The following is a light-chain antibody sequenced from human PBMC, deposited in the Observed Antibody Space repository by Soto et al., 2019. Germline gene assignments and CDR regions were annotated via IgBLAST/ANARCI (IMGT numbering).Light chain of an antibody. Sequence: DIQLTQSPPSLSASVGDRVTVTCRPSQNITKFLNWYQEKPGKAPKVLIYVTSNLLNRVPSRFSGSGSGTEFTLTISSLQPEDFATYYCQQTYSAPGTFGQGTRVEF. CDR1: QNITKF. V-gene: IGKV1-39*01. J-gene: IGKJ1*01. CDR2: VTS. CDR3: QQTYSAPGT.